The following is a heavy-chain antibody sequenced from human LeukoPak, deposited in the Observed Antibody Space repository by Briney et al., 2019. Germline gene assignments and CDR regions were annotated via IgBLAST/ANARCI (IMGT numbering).Heavy chain of an antibody. D-gene: IGHD3-22*01. CDR1: GFSFTTSW. Sequence: GGSLRLSCAASGFSFTTSWIHWVRHTPGKGLEWVSRINFDGSSTTYGDPVKGRFTISRDSVKNTVFLQMESLRAEDTAVYYCARDDSGGWYYFDYWGQGTLVPVSS. V-gene: IGHV3-74*03. CDR2: INFDGSST. CDR3: ARDDSGGWYYFDY. J-gene: IGHJ4*02.